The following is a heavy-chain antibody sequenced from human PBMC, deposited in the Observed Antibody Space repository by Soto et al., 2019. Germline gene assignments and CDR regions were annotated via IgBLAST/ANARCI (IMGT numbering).Heavy chain of an antibody. CDR2: IIPIFGTA. CDR3: ARERLWLSNNYYYGMDV. D-gene: IGHD3-9*01. Sequence: GASVKVSCKASGGTFSSYAISWVRQAPGQGLEWMGGIIPIFGTANYAQKFQGRVTITADESTSTAYMELSSLRSEDTAVYYCARERLWLSNNYYYGMDVWGQGTTVTVSS. V-gene: IGHV1-69*13. J-gene: IGHJ6*02. CDR1: GGTFSSYA.